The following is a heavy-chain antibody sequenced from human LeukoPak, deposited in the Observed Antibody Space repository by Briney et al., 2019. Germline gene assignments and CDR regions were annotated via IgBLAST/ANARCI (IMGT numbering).Heavy chain of an antibody. CDR2: LNPNSGNT. Sequence: GASVKVSCKASGYTFTSYDINWVRRATGQGLEWMGWLNPNSGNTGYAQKFQGRVTTTRNTSIRTAYMELSSLRSEDTAVYYCARGRFGYSSSWYDVDYWGQGTLVTVSS. V-gene: IGHV1-8*01. CDR3: ARGRFGYSSSWYDVDY. J-gene: IGHJ4*02. D-gene: IGHD6-13*01. CDR1: GYTFTSYD.